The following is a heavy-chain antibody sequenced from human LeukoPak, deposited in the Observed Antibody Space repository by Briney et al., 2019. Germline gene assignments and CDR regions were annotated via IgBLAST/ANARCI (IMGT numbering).Heavy chain of an antibody. J-gene: IGHJ5*02. V-gene: IGHV3-74*01. CDR1: GFTFSSSW. Sequence: GGSLRLSCAASGFTFSSSWMHWVRQAPGKGLVWVSRINGDGSSTTYADSVKGRFTVSRDNAKNTVYLQMNSLRAEDTAVYYCAREYRFDRIIWFDPWGQGTLVTVS. CDR2: INGDGSST. D-gene: IGHD1-14*01. CDR3: AREYRFDRIIWFDP.